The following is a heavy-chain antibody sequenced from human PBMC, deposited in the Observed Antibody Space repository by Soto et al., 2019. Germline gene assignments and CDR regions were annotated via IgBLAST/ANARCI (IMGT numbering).Heavy chain of an antibody. CDR1: GFTFSNYG. CDR3: ARLYCSSPSCYSVGAFEI. V-gene: IGHV3-33*08. Sequence: GGSLILSCVASGFTFSNYGMHWVRQAPGNGLEWVALIWFDGSDKYYADSVKGRFTMSRDNSKNTVYLQMNSLRAEDTAMYYCARLYCSSPSCYSVGAFEIRGQGTMVTVSS. J-gene: IGHJ3*02. CDR2: IWFDGSDK. D-gene: IGHD2-2*01.